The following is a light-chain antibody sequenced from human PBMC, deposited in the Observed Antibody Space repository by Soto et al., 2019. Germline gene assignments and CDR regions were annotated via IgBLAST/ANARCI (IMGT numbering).Light chain of an antibody. V-gene: IGKV1-5*01. CDR3: QQYNGYSPWT. CDR1: QSISSW. J-gene: IGKJ1*01. CDR2: DAS. Sequence: DIQMTQYPSTRSASVGDRVTITCRASQSISSWLAWYQQKPGKAPKLLIYDASSLESEVPSRFSGSGSGTEFTLTISSLQPDDFATYYCQQYNGYSPWTFGQGTKVDIK.